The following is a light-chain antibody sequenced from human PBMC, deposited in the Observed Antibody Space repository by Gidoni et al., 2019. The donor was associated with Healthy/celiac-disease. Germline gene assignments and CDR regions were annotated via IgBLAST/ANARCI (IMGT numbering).Light chain of an antibody. CDR3: QQYYSTPYT. CDR1: QSVLYSSNNKNY. CDR2: WAS. J-gene: IGKJ2*01. Sequence: DIVMTQPPHSLAVSPGEWATIHCKSTQSVLYSSNNKNYLAWYQQKPGQPPKLLIYWASTRESGIPDRFSGSGSGTDFTLTISSLQAEDVAVYYCQQYYSTPYTFXXXTKLEIK. V-gene: IGKV4-1*01.